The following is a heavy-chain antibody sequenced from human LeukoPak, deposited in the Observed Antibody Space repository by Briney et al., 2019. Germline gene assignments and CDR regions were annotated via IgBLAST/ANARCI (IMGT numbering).Heavy chain of an antibody. V-gene: IGHV1-69*05. D-gene: IGHD3-16*02. J-gene: IGHJ6*03. CDR1: GGTFSSYA. Sequence: ASVKVSCKASGGTFSSYAISWVRQAPGQGLEWMGRIIPIFGTANYAQKFQGRVTITTDESTSTAYMELSSLRSEDTAVYYCARGEVLGELSLSYYYYYMDVWGKGTTVTVSS. CDR2: IIPIFGTA. CDR3: ARGEVLGELSLSYYYYYMDV.